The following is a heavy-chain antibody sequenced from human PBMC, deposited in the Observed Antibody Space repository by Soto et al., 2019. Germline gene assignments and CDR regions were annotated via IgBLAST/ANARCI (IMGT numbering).Heavy chain of an antibody. V-gene: IGHV2-5*02. J-gene: IGHJ4*02. CDR1: GFSLSTSGVA. Sequence: QITLKESGPTLVKPTQTLTLTCTFSGFSLSTSGVAVGWIRQPPGTALDWLALIYGDDDKRYSPSLKSRLTITKDTSKNQVVLTMTNMDPVDTATYYCAHRVRYNSPYNFDYRGQGTLVTVSS. D-gene: IGHD1-20*01. CDR3: AHRVRYNSPYNFDY. CDR2: IYGDDDK.